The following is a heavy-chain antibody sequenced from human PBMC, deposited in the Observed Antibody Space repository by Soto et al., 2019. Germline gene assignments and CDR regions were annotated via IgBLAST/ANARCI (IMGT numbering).Heavy chain of an antibody. CDR3: ARQTGSYEPVWGTTNWFDS. J-gene: IGHJ5*01. CDR1: GGSISNYY. V-gene: IGHV4-59*08. Sequence: QVQLQESGPRLVTASETLSLTCTVSGGSISNYYWTWIRQPPGKGLEWLVYIYHSGSTSYTPSLQSRVTIGLDISKNQFSLELGSVAAADPAVYFCARQTGSYEPVWGTTNWFDSWGQGTLVTVSS. CDR2: IYHSGST. D-gene: IGHD3-16*01.